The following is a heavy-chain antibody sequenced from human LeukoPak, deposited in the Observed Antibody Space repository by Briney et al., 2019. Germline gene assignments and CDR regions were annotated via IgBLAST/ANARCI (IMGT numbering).Heavy chain of an antibody. J-gene: IGHJ4*02. D-gene: IGHD5-12*01. CDR1: GGSISSSSYY. V-gene: IGHV4-39*01. CDR3: ATVGPGYSGYFDY. CDR2: IYYSGIT. Sequence: PSETLSLICTVSGGSISSSSYYWGWIRQPPGKGLEWIGSIYYSGITYYKPSLKSRVTISVDTSKNQFSLKLSSVTAADTAVYYCATVGPGYSGYFDYWGQGTLVTVSS.